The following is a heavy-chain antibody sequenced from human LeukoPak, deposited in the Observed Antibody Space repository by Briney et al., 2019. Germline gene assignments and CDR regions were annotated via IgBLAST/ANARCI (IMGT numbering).Heavy chain of an antibody. Sequence: PSETLSLTCTVSGYSINSGYYWGWIRQPPGKGLEWIGSIYHSGSTYYNPSLKSRVTISVDTSKNQFSLKLSSVTAADTAVYYCARVLKGRAPFDYWGQGTLVTVSS. CDR3: ARVLKGRAPFDY. J-gene: IGHJ4*02. V-gene: IGHV4-38-2*02. CDR1: GYSINSGYY. CDR2: IYHSGST.